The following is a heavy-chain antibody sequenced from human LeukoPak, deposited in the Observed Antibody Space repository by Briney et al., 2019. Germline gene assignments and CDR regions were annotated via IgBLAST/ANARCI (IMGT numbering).Heavy chain of an antibody. Sequence: SETLSLTCTVSGGSIRSYYWSWIRQPPGKGLEWIGYIYYSGSTNYNPSLKSRLTISVDTSKNQFSLKLSSVTAADTAAYYCARQRDALYYFDSWGQGTLVTVSS. CDR1: GGSIRSYY. V-gene: IGHV4-59*08. CDR2: IYYSGST. CDR3: ARQRDALYYFDS. J-gene: IGHJ4*02. D-gene: IGHD5-24*01.